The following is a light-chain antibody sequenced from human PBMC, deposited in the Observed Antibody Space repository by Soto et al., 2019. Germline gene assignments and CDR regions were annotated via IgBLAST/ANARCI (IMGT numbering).Light chain of an antibody. CDR3: QQYGNSPALT. CDR2: GAS. CDR1: QSVSSNY. Sequence: EIVLTQSPGTLSLSPGERATLSCRARQSVSSNYLAWYQQKPGQAPRLLIYGASSRATGIPDRFSGSGSGTDFTRTISRLEPEDVAAYYWQQYGNSPALTFGGGTKVEIK. J-gene: IGKJ4*01. V-gene: IGKV3-20*01.